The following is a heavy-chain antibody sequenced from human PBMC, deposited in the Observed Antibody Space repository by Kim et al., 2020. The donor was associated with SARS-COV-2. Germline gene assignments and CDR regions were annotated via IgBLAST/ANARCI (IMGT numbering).Heavy chain of an antibody. D-gene: IGHD5-12*01. CDR3: ARLSDIVATVDY. Sequence: TRYSPSFQGQVTMSADKSISTAYLQWSSLKASDTAMYYCARLSDIVATVDYWGEGTLVTVSS. J-gene: IGHJ4*02. CDR2: T. V-gene: IGHV5-51*01.